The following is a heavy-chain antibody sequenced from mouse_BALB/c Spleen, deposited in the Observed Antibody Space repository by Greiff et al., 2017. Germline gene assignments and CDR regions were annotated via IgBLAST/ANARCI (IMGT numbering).Heavy chain of an antibody. CDR2: IYPGSGNT. CDR1: GYTFTDYY. V-gene: IGHV1-77*01. J-gene: IGHJ3*01. Sequence: QVQLQQSGAELARPGASVKLSCKASGYTFTDYYINWVKQRTGQGLEWIGEIYPGSGNTYYNEKFKGKATLTADKSSSTAYMQLSSLTSEDSAVDFCARSTYYYDGRQHWGEGRLVTVSA. D-gene: IGHD1-1*01. CDR3: ARSTYYYDGRQH.